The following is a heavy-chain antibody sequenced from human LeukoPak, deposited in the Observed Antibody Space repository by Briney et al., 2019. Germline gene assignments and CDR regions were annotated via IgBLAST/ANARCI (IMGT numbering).Heavy chain of an antibody. D-gene: IGHD3-10*01. CDR1: GASISSYY. CDR3: ARLSAYSYGPGNYYNPYYFDY. J-gene: IGHJ4*02. Sequence: PSETLSLTCTVSGASISSYYWSWIRQPPGKGMEWIGYIYYSGSTNYNPSLKSRVTISVDTSKNQFSLKLTSVTAADAAVYYCARLSAYSYGPGNYYNPYYFDYWGQGTLVTVSS. V-gene: IGHV4-59*08. CDR2: IYYSGST.